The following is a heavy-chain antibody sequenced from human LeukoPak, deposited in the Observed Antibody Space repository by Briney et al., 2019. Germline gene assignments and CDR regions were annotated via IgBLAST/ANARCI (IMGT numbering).Heavy chain of an antibody. CDR3: ARVGGPDDFWSGYPTNWFDP. CDR2: IYYSGST. CDR1: GGSISSGGYY. Sequence: SQTLSLTCTVSGGSISSGGYYWSWIRQHPGKGLEWIGYIYYSGSTYYNPSLKSRVTISVDTSKNQFSLKLSSVTAADTAVYYCARVGGPDDFWSGYPTNWFDPWGQGTLVTVSS. J-gene: IGHJ5*02. V-gene: IGHV4-31*03. D-gene: IGHD3-3*01.